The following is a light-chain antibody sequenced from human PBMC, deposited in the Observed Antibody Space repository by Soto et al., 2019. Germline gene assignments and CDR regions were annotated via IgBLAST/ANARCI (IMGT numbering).Light chain of an antibody. CDR2: SSD. Sequence: QYVLIQPPSACGTPGQRVTISCSGRNSNIGSNTVSWYHQVTGTAPKVVIYSSDQRPSGVPDRLSASKSGTSASLAISGLQSADEGDYYCVAWDDRLNGWVFGGGTKVTVL. CDR3: VAWDDRLNGWV. CDR1: NSNIGSNT. V-gene: IGLV1-44*01. J-gene: IGLJ3*02.